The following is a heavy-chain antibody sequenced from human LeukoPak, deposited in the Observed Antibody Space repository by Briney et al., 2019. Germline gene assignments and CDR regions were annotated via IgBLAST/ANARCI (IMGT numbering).Heavy chain of an antibody. CDR2: IWYDGSNK. CDR1: GFTFSSYG. Sequence: PGRSLRLSCAASGFTFSSYGMHWVHQAPGKGLEWVAVIWYDGSNKYYADSVKGRFTISRDNSKNTLYLQMNSLRAEDTAVYYCAKDHYGSGSYIDYWGQGTLVTVSS. D-gene: IGHD3-10*01. J-gene: IGHJ4*02. CDR3: AKDHYGSGSYIDY. V-gene: IGHV3-33*06.